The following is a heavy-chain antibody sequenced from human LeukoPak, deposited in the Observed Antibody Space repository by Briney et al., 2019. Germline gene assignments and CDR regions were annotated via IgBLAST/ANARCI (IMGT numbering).Heavy chain of an antibody. CDR1: GGSISSYY. D-gene: IGHD1-26*01. V-gene: IGHV4-59*01. CDR2: IYYSGST. Sequence: SETLSLTCTVSGGSISSYYWSWIRQPPGKGLEWIGYIYYSGSTNYNPSLKSRVTISVDTSKNQFSLKLSSVTAADTAVYYCARSAPGIVGATFADYWGQGTLVTVSS. J-gene: IGHJ4*02. CDR3: ARSAPGIVGATFADY.